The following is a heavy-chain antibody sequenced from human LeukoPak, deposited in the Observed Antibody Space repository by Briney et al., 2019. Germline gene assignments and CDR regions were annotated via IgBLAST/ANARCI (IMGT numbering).Heavy chain of an antibody. CDR3: ARDRLTMARGTDYQVY. CDR1: GYTFTGYY. J-gene: IGHJ4*02. CDR2: INPNSGGT. Sequence: ASVKVSCKASGYTFTGYYMHWVRQAPGQGLEWMGWINPNSGGTNYAQKFQGRVTMTRDTSISTAYMELSRLRSDDAAVYYCARDRLTMARGTDYQVYWGQGTLVTVSS. D-gene: IGHD3-10*01. V-gene: IGHV1-2*02.